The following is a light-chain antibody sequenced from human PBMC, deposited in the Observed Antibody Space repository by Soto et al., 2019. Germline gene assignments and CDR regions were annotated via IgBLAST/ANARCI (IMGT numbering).Light chain of an antibody. CDR1: SSDVGGYNY. V-gene: IGLV2-8*01. Sequence: QSVLTQPPSASGSPGQSVTISCTGTSSDVGGYNYVSWYQQHPGKAPKLMIYEVSKRPSGVPDRFSGSKSGNTASLTVSGLRAEGEVDYSCSSYAGSTQGFFETGTKVTVL. CDR3: SSYAGSTQGF. CDR2: EVS. J-gene: IGLJ1*01.